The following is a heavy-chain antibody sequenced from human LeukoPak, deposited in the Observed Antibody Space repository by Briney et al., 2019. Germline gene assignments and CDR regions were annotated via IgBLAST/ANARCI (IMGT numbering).Heavy chain of an antibody. J-gene: IGHJ4*02. D-gene: IGHD1-26*01. CDR2: IKQDGSEK. V-gene: IGHV3-7*01. CDR1: GFTFSSYW. CDR3: ASPPWVGASSVGY. Sequence: PGGSLRLSCAASGFTFSSYWMSWVRQAPGKGLEWVANIKQDGSEKYYVDSVKGRFTISRDNAKNSLYLQMNSLRAEDTAVYYCASPPWVGASSVGYWGQGTLVTVSS.